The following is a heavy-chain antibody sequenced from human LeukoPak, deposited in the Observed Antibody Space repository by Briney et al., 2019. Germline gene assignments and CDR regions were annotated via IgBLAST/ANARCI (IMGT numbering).Heavy chain of an antibody. CDR2: ISGSGGST. CDR1: GFTFSSYA. Sequence: GGSLRLSCAASGFTFSSYAMSWVRQAPGKGLEWVSAISGSGGSTYYADSVKGRFTISRDNSKNTLYLQMNSLRAEDTAVYYCAKDNLRYCSSTSCYPYHFDYWGQGTLVTVSS. V-gene: IGHV3-23*01. CDR3: AKDNLRYCSSTSCYPYHFDY. D-gene: IGHD2-2*01. J-gene: IGHJ4*02.